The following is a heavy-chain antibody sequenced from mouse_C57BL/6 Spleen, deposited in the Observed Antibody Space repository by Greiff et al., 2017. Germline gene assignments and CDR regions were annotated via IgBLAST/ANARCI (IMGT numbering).Heavy chain of an antibody. J-gene: IGHJ3*01. CDR2: INPSHGGP. V-gene: IGHV1-53*01. CDR1: GYTFTSYW. D-gene: IGHD2-10*02. Sequence: QVQLQQPGTELVKPGASVKLSCKASGYTFTSYWMHWVKQRPGQGLEWIGNINPSHGGPNYNEKFKSKATLTVDKSSSTAYMQLSSLTSDDSAVYYCERGMYAPAWFAYWGQGTLVTGSA. CDR3: ERGMYAPAWFAY.